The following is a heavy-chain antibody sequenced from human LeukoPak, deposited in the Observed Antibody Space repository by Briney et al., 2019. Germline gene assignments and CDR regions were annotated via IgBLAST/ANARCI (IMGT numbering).Heavy chain of an antibody. Sequence: SETLSLTCAVYGGSLSHYYWSWVRQPPGKGLEWIGEINHSGSTNYNPSLKSRVTISVDMSKNQFSLELTSVTAADTAVYYCARGPASGSNFAWFDPWGQGTLVTVSS. D-gene: IGHD3-10*01. J-gene: IGHJ5*02. CDR2: INHSGST. CDR3: ARGPASGSNFAWFDP. CDR1: GGSLSHYY. V-gene: IGHV4-34*01.